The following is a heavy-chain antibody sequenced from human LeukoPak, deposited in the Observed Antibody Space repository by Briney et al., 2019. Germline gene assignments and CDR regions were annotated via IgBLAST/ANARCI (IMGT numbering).Heavy chain of an antibody. Sequence: GRSLRLSCAASGFTFSSYGMHWVRQAPGKGLEWVAVISYDGSNKYYADSVKGRFTISRDNSKNTLYLQMNSLRAEDTAAYYCAKDSDGYDYFDYWGQGTLVTVSS. V-gene: IGHV3-30*18. CDR1: GFTFSSYG. CDR2: ISYDGSNK. J-gene: IGHJ4*02. D-gene: IGHD5-12*01. CDR3: AKDSDGYDYFDY.